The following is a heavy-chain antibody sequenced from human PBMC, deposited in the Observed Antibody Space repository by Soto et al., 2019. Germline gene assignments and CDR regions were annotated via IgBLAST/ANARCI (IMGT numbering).Heavy chain of an antibody. Sequence: PGGSLRLSCAASGFTFSSYSMNWVRQAPGKGLEWVSSISSSSSYIYYADSVKGRFTISRDNAKNSLYLQMNSLRAEDTAVYYCAVNTVPTPHSSDYWGQGTLVTLSS. J-gene: IGHJ4*02. D-gene: IGHD4-4*01. CDR1: GFTFSSYS. CDR2: ISSSSSYI. V-gene: IGHV3-21*01. CDR3: AVNTVPTPHSSDY.